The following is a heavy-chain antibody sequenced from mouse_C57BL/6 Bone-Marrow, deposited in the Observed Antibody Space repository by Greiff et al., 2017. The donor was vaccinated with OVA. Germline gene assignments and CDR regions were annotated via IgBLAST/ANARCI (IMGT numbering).Heavy chain of an antibody. D-gene: IGHD4-1*01. J-gene: IGHJ2*01. Sequence: VQLQQSGAELVRPGASVKLSCTASGFNIKDDYMHWVKQRPEQGLEWIGWIDPENGDTEYASKFQGKATITADTSSNTAYLQLSSLTSEDTAVYYCTQNWDYFDYWGQGTTLTVSS. V-gene: IGHV14-4*01. CDR2: IDPENGDT. CDR3: TQNWDYFDY. CDR1: GFNIKDDY.